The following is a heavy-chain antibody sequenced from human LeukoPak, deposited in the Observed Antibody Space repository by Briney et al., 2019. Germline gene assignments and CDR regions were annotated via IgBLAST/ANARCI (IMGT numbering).Heavy chain of an antibody. CDR3: ARAAVRITMVRGGRFDP. CDR2: IYYSGST. D-gene: IGHD3-10*01. J-gene: IGHJ5*02. Sequence: PSETLSLTCTVSGGSISSSSYYWGWIRQPPGKGLEWIGSIYYSGSTYYNPSLKSRVTISVDTSKNQFSLKLSSVTAADTAVYYCARAAVRITMVRGGRFDPWGQGTLVTVSS. CDR1: GGSISSSSYY. V-gene: IGHV4-39*07.